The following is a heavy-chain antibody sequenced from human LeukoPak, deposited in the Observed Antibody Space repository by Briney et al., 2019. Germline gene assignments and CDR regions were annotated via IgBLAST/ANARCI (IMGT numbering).Heavy chain of an antibody. D-gene: IGHD6-19*01. Sequence: ASVTVSFKASGYTFTSYGISWVRQAPGQGLEGMGWISAYNGNTNYAQKLQGRVTITTDTSTSTAYMELRSLRSDDTAVYYCARDHSVADFDYWGQGTLVTVSS. J-gene: IGHJ4*02. V-gene: IGHV1-18*01. CDR3: ARDHSVADFDY. CDR1: GYTFTSYG. CDR2: ISAYNGNT.